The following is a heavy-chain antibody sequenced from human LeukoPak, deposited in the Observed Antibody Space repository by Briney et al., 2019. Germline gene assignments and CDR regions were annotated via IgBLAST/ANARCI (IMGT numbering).Heavy chain of an antibody. V-gene: IGHV1-2*02. Sequence: GASVKVSCKASGHTFTGYYMHWVRQAPGQGLEWMGWINPNSGGTNYAQKFQGRITMTRDTSISTAYMELNTLTSDDTAVYYCATSGQQLMRMGFDYWGQGTLVTVSS. D-gene: IGHD6-13*01. J-gene: IGHJ4*02. CDR1: GHTFTGYY. CDR2: INPNSGGT. CDR3: ATSGQQLMRMGFDY.